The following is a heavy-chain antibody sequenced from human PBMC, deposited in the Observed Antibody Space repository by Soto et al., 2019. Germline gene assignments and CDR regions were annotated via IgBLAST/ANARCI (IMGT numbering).Heavy chain of an antibody. J-gene: IGHJ6*02. V-gene: IGHV3-21*01. D-gene: IGHD7-27*01. CDR2: ISSSSTYI. CDR3: ARDLDGDALDV. Sequence: GGSLRLSCAASGFPFNSYSMDWVRQAPGRGLEWVSSISSSSTYIYYVGSVRGRFTISRDNAKNSLYLQMNSLRAEDTAIYYCARDLDGDALDVWGQGTTVTVSS. CDR1: GFPFNSYS.